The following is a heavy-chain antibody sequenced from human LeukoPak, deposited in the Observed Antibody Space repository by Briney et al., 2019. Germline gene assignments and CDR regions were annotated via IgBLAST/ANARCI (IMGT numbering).Heavy chain of an antibody. CDR2: IKEDESAK. CDR3: ARDVGASLAY. Sequence: PGGSLRLSCAASGFTFNTYWMAWVRQAPGKGLGWVANIKEDESAKHQADSVKGRFTISRDNARNSVYLQMSSLRGDDTAVYYCARDVGASLAYWGQETLVTVSS. V-gene: IGHV3-7*01. CDR1: GFTFNTYW. J-gene: IGHJ4*02. D-gene: IGHD3-3*01.